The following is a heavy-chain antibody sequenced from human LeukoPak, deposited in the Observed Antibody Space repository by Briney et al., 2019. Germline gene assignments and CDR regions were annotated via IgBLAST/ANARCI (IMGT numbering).Heavy chain of an antibody. J-gene: IGHJ5*01. CDR2: IHYSGSS. CDR1: GDSTSNFY. CDR3: ALAPNSNWFDF. Sequence: SETLSLTCTVSGDSTSNFYSNWIRQSPGKGLEWIGNIHYSGSSVYNPSLKSRVTISIDTSRRQFFLKLNSVTAADTAVYFCALAPNSNWFDFWGPGTLVTVSS. D-gene: IGHD2-8*01. V-gene: IGHV4-59*03.